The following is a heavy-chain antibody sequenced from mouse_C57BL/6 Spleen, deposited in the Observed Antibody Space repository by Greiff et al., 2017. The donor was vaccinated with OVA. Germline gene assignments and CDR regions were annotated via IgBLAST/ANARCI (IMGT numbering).Heavy chain of an antibody. CDR3: ARDRDDYDAWYFDV. Sequence: VQLKQSGPGMMKPSQSLSLTCTVTGYSITSGYDWHWIRHFPGNKLEWMGYISYSGSTNYNPSLKSRISITHDTSKNHFFLKLNSVTTEDTATYYCARDRDDYDAWYFDVWGTGTTVTVSS. CDR1: GYSITSGYD. J-gene: IGHJ1*03. CDR2: ISYSGST. D-gene: IGHD2-4*01. V-gene: IGHV3-1*01.